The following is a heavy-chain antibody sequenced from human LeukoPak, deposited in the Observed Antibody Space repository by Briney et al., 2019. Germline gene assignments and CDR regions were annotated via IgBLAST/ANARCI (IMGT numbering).Heavy chain of an antibody. Sequence: ASVKVSCTASGYTFTSYGISWVRQAPGQGLEWMGWISAYNGNTNYAQKLQGRVTMTTDTSTSTAYMELRSLRSDDTAVYYCARDLASSSLGDYYYGMDVWGQGTTVTVSS. CDR1: GYTFTSYG. J-gene: IGHJ6*02. V-gene: IGHV1-18*01. CDR3: ARDLASSSLGDYYYGMDV. CDR2: ISAYNGNT. D-gene: IGHD6-6*01.